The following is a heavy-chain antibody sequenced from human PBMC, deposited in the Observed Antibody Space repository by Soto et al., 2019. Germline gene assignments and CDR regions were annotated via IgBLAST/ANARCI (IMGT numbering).Heavy chain of an antibody. D-gene: IGHD4-17*01. CDR3: AKDQDGGWFDP. CDR2: ISYDGSNK. CDR1: GFTFSSYG. Sequence: QVQLAESGGGVVQPGRSLRLSCAASGFTFSSYGMHWVRQAPGKGLEWVAVISYDGSNKYYADSVKGRFTISRDNSKNTLYLQMNSLRAEDTAVYYCAKDQDGGWFDPWGQGTLVTVSS. J-gene: IGHJ5*02. V-gene: IGHV3-30*18.